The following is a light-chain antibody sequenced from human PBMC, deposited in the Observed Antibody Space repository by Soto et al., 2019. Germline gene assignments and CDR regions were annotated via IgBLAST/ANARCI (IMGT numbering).Light chain of an antibody. CDR1: SSNIGSNT. V-gene: IGLV1-44*01. Sequence: QPVLTQPPSASGTPGQRVTISCSGSSSNIGSNTVNWYQQLPGTAPKLLIYNNNQRPSVVPDRFSGSKSGTSASLAISGLQSEDEADYYCAAWDDSLNGLVFGTGTKVTVL. CDR3: AAWDDSLNGLV. CDR2: NNN. J-gene: IGLJ1*01.